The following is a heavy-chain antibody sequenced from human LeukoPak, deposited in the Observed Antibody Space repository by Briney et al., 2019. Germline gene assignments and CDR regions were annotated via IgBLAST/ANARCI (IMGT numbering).Heavy chain of an antibody. V-gene: IGHV1-2*06. J-gene: IGHJ5*02. CDR1: RYTFTGYY. D-gene: IGHD3-22*01. CDR3: ARVRHSTYYYDSSGYYPNWFDP. CDR2: INPNSGGT. Sequence: ASVKVSCKASRYTFTGYYMHWVRQAPGQGLEWMGRINPNSGGTNYAQKFQGRVTMTRDTSISTAYMELSRLRSDDTAVYYCARVRHSTYYYDSSGYYPNWFDPWGQGTLVTVSS.